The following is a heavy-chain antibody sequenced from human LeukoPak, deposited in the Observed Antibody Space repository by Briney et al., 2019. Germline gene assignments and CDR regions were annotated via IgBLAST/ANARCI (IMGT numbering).Heavy chain of an antibody. CDR3: ARELGHSGYGPSPPGSDY. V-gene: IGHV3-21*01. CDR2: ISSSSSYI. D-gene: IGHD5-12*01. J-gene: IGHJ4*02. CDR1: GFTFSSYS. Sequence: GGSLRLSCAASGFTFSSYSMNWVRQAPGKGLEWVSSISSSSSYIYYADSVKGRFTISRDNAKNSLYLQMNSLRAEDTAVYYCARELGHSGYGPSPPGSDYWGQGTLATVSS.